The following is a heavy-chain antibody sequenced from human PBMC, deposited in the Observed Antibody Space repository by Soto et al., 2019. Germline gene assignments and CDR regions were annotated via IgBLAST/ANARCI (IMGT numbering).Heavy chain of an antibody. V-gene: IGHV4-39*01. CDR2: IYNSGST. CDR1: GGSINSTNYY. J-gene: IGHJ4*01. D-gene: IGHD3-3*01. Sequence: SETLSLTCTVSGGSINSTNYYWDLIRLPPGKGPEWIGNIYNSGSTYYNPSLSSRVTISIDTSKNQLSLRLNSVTAADTAVYYCARVVFRGPRPSVDWCQGTLVTVSS. CDR3: ARVVFRGPRPSVD.